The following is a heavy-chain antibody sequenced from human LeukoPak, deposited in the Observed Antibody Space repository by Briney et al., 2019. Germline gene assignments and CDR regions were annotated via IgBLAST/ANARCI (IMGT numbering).Heavy chain of an antibody. CDR3: ARSPYDSSGYYYTH. J-gene: IGHJ4*02. Sequence: GASVKVSCKASGGTFSSYAISWVRQAPGQGLEWMGRIIPILGIANYAQKFQGRVTITADKSTSTAYMELSSLRSEDTAVYYCARSPYDSSGYYYTHWGQGTLVTVSS. V-gene: IGHV1-69*04. D-gene: IGHD3-22*01. CDR1: GGTFSSYA. CDR2: IIPILGIA.